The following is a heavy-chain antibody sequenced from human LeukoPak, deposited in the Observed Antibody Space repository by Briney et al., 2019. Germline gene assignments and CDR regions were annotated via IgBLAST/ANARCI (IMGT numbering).Heavy chain of an antibody. J-gene: IGHJ6*02. V-gene: IGHV4-31*03. Sequence: SQTLSLTCTVSGGSISSVGYYWTWIRQHPGKGLEWIGYIYYSGSSYYNPSLRSRLTLSLDTSKNQFSLRLSSLTAADTAVYYCAREVWPTSGMDVWGQATAATVSS. CDR1: GGSISSVGYY. CDR3: AREVWPTSGMDV. CDR2: IYYSGSS. D-gene: IGHD2-2*01.